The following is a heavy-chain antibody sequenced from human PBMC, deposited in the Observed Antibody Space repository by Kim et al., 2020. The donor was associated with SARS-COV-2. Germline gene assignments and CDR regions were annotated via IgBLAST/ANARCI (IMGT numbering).Heavy chain of an antibody. J-gene: IGHJ4*02. CDR2: IYSGGST. Sequence: GGSLRLSCAASGFTVSSNYMSWVRQAPGKGLEWVSVIYSGGSTYYADSVKGRFTISRNNSKNTLYLQMNSLRAEDTAVYYCARDRYSYGPYYFDYWGQGTLVTVSS. V-gene: IGHV3-53*01. CDR1: GFTVSSNY. D-gene: IGHD5-18*01. CDR3: ARDRYSYGPYYFDY.